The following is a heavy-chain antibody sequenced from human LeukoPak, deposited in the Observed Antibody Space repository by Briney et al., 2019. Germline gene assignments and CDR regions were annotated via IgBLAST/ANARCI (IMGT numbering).Heavy chain of an antibody. CDR3: ARGSSSWYRTFDY. Sequence: ASVKVSCKASGYTFTGYYMHWVRQAPGQGLEWMGWINPNSGGTNCAQKFQGWVTMTRDTSISTAYMELSRLRSDDTAVYYCARGSSSWYRTFDYWGQGTLVTVSS. CDR2: INPNSGGT. J-gene: IGHJ4*02. D-gene: IGHD6-13*01. V-gene: IGHV1-2*04. CDR1: GYTFTGYY.